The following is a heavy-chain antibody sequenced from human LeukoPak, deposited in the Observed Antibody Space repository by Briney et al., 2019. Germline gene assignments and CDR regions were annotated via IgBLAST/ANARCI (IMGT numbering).Heavy chain of an antibody. D-gene: IGHD3-10*01. CDR2: IKQDGSEK. CDR1: GFTFSSYW. J-gene: IGHJ6*02. Sequence: PGGSLRLSCAASGFTFSSYWMSWVRQAPGKGLEWVANIKQDGSEKYYVDSVKGRFTISRDNAKNSLYLQMSSLRAEDTAVYYCARGITMVRGVSMDVWGQGTTVTVSS. V-gene: IGHV3-7*01. CDR3: ARGITMVRGVSMDV.